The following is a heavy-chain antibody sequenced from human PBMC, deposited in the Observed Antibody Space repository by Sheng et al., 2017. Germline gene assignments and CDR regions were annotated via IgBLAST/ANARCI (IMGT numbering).Heavy chain of an antibody. J-gene: IGHJ4*02. CDR3: ARGHPDGGSYDFDY. Sequence: EVQLVESGGGLVQPGRSLRLSCAASGFTVSGNYMSWVRQAPGKGLEWVSIIYSGGSTYYADSVKGRFTISRDNSKNTLYLQMNSLGAEDTAVYYCARGHPDGGSYDFDYWGQGTLVTVSS. CDR1: GFTVSGNY. V-gene: IGHV3-66*02. CDR2: IYSGGST. D-gene: IGHD1-26*01.